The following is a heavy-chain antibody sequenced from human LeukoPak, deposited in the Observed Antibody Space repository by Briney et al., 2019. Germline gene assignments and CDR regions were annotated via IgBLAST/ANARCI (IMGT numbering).Heavy chain of an antibody. CDR2: ISYDGSNK. CDR3: ANIGDSSGWAIDY. J-gene: IGHJ4*02. D-gene: IGHD6-19*01. V-gene: IGHV3-30*18. CDR1: GFTFSSYG. Sequence: GRSLRLSCAASGFTFSSYGMHWVRQAPGKGLEWVAVISYDGSNKYYADSVKGRFTISRDDSKNTLYLRMNSLRAEDTAVYYCANIGDSSGWAIDYWGQGTLVTVSS.